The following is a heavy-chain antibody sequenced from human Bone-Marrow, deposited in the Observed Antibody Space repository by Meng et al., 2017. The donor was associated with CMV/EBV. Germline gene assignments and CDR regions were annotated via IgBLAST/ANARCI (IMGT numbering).Heavy chain of an antibody. D-gene: IGHD5-12*01. CDR2: INPNSGGT. CDR1: GYTFTGYY. V-gene: IGHV1-2*02. J-gene: IGHJ4*02. Sequence: GAEGKEPGDSVKVACKASGYTFTGYYMHWVRQAPGQGLEWMGWINPNSGGTNYAQKFQGRVTMTRDTSISTAYMELSRLRSDDTAVYYCAREEGGYSGYDLGYWGQGTLVTVSS. CDR3: AREEGGYSGYDLGY.